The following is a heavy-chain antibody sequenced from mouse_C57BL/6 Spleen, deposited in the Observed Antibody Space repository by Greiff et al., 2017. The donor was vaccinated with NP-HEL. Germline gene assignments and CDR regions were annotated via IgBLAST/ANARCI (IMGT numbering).Heavy chain of an antibody. V-gene: IGHV1-52*01. Sequence: QVQLQQPWAELVRPGSSVKLSCKASGYTFTSYWIHLVKQRPIHGLVWLGNIDPSDSETHYHQTFKDKATLTVDKSSSTAYMQLSSLTSEDSAVYYCARSLTGTEDYWGQGTTLTVSS. CDR1: GYTFTSYW. D-gene: IGHD4-1*01. J-gene: IGHJ2*01. CDR2: IDPSDSET. CDR3: ARSLTGTEDY.